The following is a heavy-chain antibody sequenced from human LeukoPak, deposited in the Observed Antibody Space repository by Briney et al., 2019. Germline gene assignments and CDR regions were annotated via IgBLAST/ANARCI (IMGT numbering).Heavy chain of an antibody. D-gene: IGHD3-22*01. CDR2: INPNSGGT. J-gene: IGHJ5*02. CDR3: ARGILVTYDGTRGWFDP. CDR1: GYTFTSYG. V-gene: IGHV1-2*02. Sequence: ASVKVSCKASGYTFTSYGISWVRQAPGQGLEWMGWINPNSGGTNYAQKFQGRVTMTRDTSISTAYMELSRLRSDDTAVYYCARGILVTYDGTRGWFDPWGQGTLVTVSS.